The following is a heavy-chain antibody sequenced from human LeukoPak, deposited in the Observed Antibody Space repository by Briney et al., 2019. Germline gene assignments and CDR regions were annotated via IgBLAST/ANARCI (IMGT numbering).Heavy chain of an antibody. CDR2: INHSGST. CDR1: GGSFSGYY. J-gene: IGHJ4*02. CDR3: HSYDYVWGSYRDDY. V-gene: IGHV4-34*01. D-gene: IGHD3-16*02. Sequence: SETLSLTCAVYGGSFSGYYWSWIRQPPGKGLEWIGKINHSGSTNYNPSLKSRVTISVDTSKNQFSLKLSSVTAADTAVHYCHSYDYVWGSYRDDYWGQGTLVTVSS.